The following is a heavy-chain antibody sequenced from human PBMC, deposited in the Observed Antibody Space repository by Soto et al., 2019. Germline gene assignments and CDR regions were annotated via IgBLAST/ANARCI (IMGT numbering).Heavy chain of an antibody. CDR3: ARSSSLVRFPLRVGWFDP. J-gene: IGHJ5*02. V-gene: IGHV3-53*01. CDR2: IYSGGST. Sequence: PGGSLRLSCAASGFTVSSNYMSWVCQAPGKGLEWVSVIYSGGSTYYADSVKGRFTISRDNSKNTLYLQMNSLRAEDTAVYYCARSSSLVRFPLRVGWFDPWGQGTLVTVSS. CDR1: GFTVSSNY. D-gene: IGHD3-10*01.